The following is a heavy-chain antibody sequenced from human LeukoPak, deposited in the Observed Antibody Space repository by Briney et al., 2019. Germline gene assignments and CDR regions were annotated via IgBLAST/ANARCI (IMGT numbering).Heavy chain of an antibody. CDR2: IYHSGST. Sequence: SETLPLTCAVSGYSISSGYYWGWIRQPPGKGLEWIGSIYHSGSTYYNPSLKSRVTISVDTSKNQFSLKLSSVTAADTAVYYCASGDYDSSGYLDYWGQGTLVTVSS. CDR1: GYSISSGYY. D-gene: IGHD3-22*01. CDR3: ASGDYDSSGYLDY. J-gene: IGHJ4*02. V-gene: IGHV4-38-2*01.